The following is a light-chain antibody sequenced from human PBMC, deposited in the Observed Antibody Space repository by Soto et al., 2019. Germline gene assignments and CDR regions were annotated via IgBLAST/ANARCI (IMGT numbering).Light chain of an antibody. V-gene: IGKV3-15*01. Sequence: IVMTQSPATLSVSPGERATLSCRASQSVSSYLAWYQQKPGQAPRLVIYDASSRATGIPARFSGSGSGTEFTPTISSLQSEDFAVYYCQQYSYWPPLTFGGGTKVELK. J-gene: IGKJ4*01. CDR3: QQYSYWPPLT. CDR1: QSVSSY. CDR2: DAS.